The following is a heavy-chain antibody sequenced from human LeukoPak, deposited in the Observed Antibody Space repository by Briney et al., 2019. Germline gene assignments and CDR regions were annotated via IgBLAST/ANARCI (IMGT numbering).Heavy chain of an antibody. V-gene: IGHV4-31*03. CDR2: TSYTGNT. CDR1: GGSISSGGYY. CDR3: ARRGLTTANPFDS. D-gene: IGHD4-17*01. Sequence: SETLSLTCTVSGGSISSGGYYWSWIRQYPGKGLEWIGYTSYTGNTYYNPSLKSRVIISVDTSESQFSLKLSSVTAADTAVYYCARRGLTTANPFDSWGQGTLVTVSS. J-gene: IGHJ4*02.